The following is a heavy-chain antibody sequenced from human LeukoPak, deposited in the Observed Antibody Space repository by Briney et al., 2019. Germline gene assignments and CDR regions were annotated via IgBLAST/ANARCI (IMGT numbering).Heavy chain of an antibody. V-gene: IGHV1-2*02. D-gene: IGHD2-2*01. Sequence: KPGASVKVSCKASGYTFTGYYMHWVRQAPGQGLEWMGWINPNSGGTNYAQKFQGRVTMTRDTSISTAYMELSRLRSDDTAVYYCARARYCSSTSCHYYYYYGMDVWGQGTTVTVSS. CDR1: GYTFTGYY. CDR2: INPNSGGT. CDR3: ARARYCSSTSCHYYYYYGMDV. J-gene: IGHJ6*02.